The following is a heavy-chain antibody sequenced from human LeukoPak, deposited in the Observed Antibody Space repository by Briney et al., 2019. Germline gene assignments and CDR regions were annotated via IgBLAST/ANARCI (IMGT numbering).Heavy chain of an antibody. CDR1: GGSISSYY. Sequence: TPSETLSLTCTVSGGSISSYYWSWIRQPAGKGLEGIGRISTSGSTNYNPSLKSRVTISVDKSKNQFSLKLSSVTAADTAVYYCARDVEMAIWGQGTMVTVSS. CDR3: ARDVEMAI. J-gene: IGHJ3*02. D-gene: IGHD5-24*01. CDR2: ISTSGST. V-gene: IGHV4-4*07.